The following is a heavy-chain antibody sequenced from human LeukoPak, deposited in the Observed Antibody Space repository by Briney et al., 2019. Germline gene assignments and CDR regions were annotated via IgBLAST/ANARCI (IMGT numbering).Heavy chain of an antibody. V-gene: IGHV4-61*08. CDR3: ATYPSVDY. D-gene: IGHD2-2*01. CDR1: GGSISSGGYY. CDR2: IYYSGTT. J-gene: IGHJ4*02. Sequence: PSQTLSLTCTVSGGSISSGGYYWSWIRQPPGKGLELIGYIYYSGTTNYNPSLKSRVTMSVDTSKNQFSLKLSSVTAADTAVYYCATYPSVDYWGQGTLVTVSS.